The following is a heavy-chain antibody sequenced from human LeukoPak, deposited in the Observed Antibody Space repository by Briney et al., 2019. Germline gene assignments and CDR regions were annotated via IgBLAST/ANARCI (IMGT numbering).Heavy chain of an antibody. J-gene: IGHJ4*02. CDR3: ARGSIVGATFDYFDY. V-gene: IGHV1-2*02. CDR2: IKPNSGGT. CDR1: GYTFTGYY. Sequence: ASVKVSCKASGYTFTGYYIHWVRQAPGQGLEWMGWIKPNSGGTNYAQKFQGRVTMTRDTSISTAYMELSRLRSDDSAVYYCARGSIVGATFDYFDYWGQGTLVTVSS. D-gene: IGHD1-26*01.